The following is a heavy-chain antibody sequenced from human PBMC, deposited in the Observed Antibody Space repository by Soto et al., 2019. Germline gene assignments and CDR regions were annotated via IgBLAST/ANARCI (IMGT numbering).Heavy chain of an antibody. CDR3: ARGTTYYDFWSGTSGDYYYGMDV. Sequence: ASVKVSCKASGYTFTSYGISWVRQAPGQGLEWMGWISAYNGNTNYAQKLQGRVTMTTDTSTSTAYMELRSLRSDATAVYYCARGTTYYDFWSGTSGDYYYGMDVWGQGTTVTVSS. D-gene: IGHD3-3*01. V-gene: IGHV1-18*01. CDR1: GYTFTSYG. CDR2: ISAYNGNT. J-gene: IGHJ6*02.